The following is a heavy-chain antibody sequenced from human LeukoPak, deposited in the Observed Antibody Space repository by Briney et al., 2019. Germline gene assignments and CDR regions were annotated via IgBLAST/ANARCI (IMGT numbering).Heavy chain of an antibody. CDR2: IKQDGSEK. J-gene: IGHJ4*02. D-gene: IGHD3-10*01. V-gene: IGHV3-7*04. CDR3: ARALWFGELPVDY. CDR1: GFTFSSYW. Sequence: GGSLRLSCAASGFTFSSYWMSWVRQAPGKGLEWAANIKQDGSEKYYVDSVKGRFTISRDNAKNPLYLQMNSLRAEDTAVYYCARALWFGELPVDYWGQGTLVTVSS.